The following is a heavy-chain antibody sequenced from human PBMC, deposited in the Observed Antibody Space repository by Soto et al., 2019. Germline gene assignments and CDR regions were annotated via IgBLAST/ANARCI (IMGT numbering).Heavy chain of an antibody. Sequence: GGSLRLSCAASGFTFSSDWLHWVRQAPGKGLVWVSRINTDGSDTTYADSVKGRFTISRDNAKNTLYLQMNSLRAEDTAVYYCARDYYKYYDSSGYYRSPAYWGQGTLVTVSS. CDR3: ARDYYKYYDSSGYYRSPAY. D-gene: IGHD3-22*01. J-gene: IGHJ4*02. CDR1: GFTFSSDW. CDR2: INTDGSDT. V-gene: IGHV3-74*01.